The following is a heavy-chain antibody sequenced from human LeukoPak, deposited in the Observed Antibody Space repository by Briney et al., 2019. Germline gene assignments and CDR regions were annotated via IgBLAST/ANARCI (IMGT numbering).Heavy chain of an antibody. CDR3: ARSGRRAAAGTLNY. D-gene: IGHD6-13*01. CDR2: INYSGST. Sequence: SETLSLTCAVYGGSFSGYYWSWIRQPPGKGLEWIGEINYSGSTNYNPSLKSRVTISVDTSKNQFSLKLSSVTAADTAVYYCARSGRRAAAGTLNYWGQGTLVTVSS. V-gene: IGHV4-34*01. CDR1: GGSFSGYY. J-gene: IGHJ4*02.